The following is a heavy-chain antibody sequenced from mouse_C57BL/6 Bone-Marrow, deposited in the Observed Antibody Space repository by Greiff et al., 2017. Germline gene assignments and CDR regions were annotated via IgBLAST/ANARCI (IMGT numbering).Heavy chain of an antibody. CDR2: IDPSDSYT. CDR1: GYTFTSYW. D-gene: IGHD2-2*01. V-gene: IGHV1-69*01. CDR3: ARWGYYYATYS. Sequence: QVQLQQPGAELVLPGASVKLSCKASGYTFTSYWMHWVKQRPGQGLEWIGEIDPSDSYTNYNQKFKGKATLTVDKSSSAAYMQLSSLTSEDSAVYYWARWGYYYATYSCGQGGSGSGSS. J-gene: IGHJ4*01.